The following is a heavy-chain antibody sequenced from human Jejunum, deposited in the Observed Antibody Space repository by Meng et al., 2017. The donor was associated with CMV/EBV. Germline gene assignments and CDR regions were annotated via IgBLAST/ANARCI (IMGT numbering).Heavy chain of an antibody. V-gene: IGHV4-4*07. Sequence: QGRLTEPGPGLLRSSETLSLTCSCSGGALPYYYWNWIRQTAGKGLEWIGRIYTNGRAIYHPSLVSRVTISEDTSKNQFSLRLTSVTAADTAVYYCARSGYYYDTTGYSPFDYWGQGALVTVSS. D-gene: IGHD3-22*01. CDR2: IYTNGRA. CDR3: ARSGYYYDTTGYSPFDY. CDR1: GGALPYYY. J-gene: IGHJ4*02.